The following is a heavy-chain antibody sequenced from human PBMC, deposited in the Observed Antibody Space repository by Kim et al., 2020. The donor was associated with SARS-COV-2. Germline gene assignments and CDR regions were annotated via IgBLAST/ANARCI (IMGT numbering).Heavy chain of an antibody. V-gene: IGHV1-46*01. CDR3: ARGGGVTTEGNFDY. J-gene: IGHJ4*02. D-gene: IGHD4-17*01. Sequence: AKKFQGRVTETRDTSTSTVYMERSSLRSEDTAVYYCARGGGVTTEGNFDYWGQGTLVTVSS.